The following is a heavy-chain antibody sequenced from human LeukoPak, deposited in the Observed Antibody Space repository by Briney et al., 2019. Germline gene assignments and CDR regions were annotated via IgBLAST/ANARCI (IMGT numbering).Heavy chain of an antibody. D-gene: IGHD6-6*01. J-gene: IGHJ4*02. CDR3: AKDVGPQQLVFFDS. CDR1: GFTFSNFG. CDR2: ISGSGGNI. V-gene: IGHV3-23*01. Sequence: PGGSLRLSCTGTGFTFSNFGMAWVRQAPGQGLEWVSTISGSGGNIYQADSVKGRFTISRDNSRSTVYLQMNSLRAEDTAVYYCAKDVGPQQLVFFDSWGQGTLVTVSS.